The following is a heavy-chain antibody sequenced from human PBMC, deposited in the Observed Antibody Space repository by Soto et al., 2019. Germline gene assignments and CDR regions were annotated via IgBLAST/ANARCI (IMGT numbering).Heavy chain of an antibody. Sequence: ASVKVSCKASGYTFTSYGINWVRQATGQGLEWMGWMNPNSGNTGYAQKFQGRVTMTRNTSISTAYMELSSLRSEDTAVYYCARSNAGQWLAYYYYYMDVWGKGTTVTVSS. CDR3: ARSNAGQWLAYYYYYMDV. CDR1: GYTFTSYG. V-gene: IGHV1-8*02. J-gene: IGHJ6*03. D-gene: IGHD6-19*01. CDR2: MNPNSGNT.